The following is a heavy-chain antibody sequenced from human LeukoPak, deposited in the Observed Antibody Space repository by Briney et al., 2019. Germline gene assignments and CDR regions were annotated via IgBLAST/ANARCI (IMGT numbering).Heavy chain of an antibody. CDR3: ARGLRIGRTWVTRELDY. V-gene: IGHV4-34*01. J-gene: IGHJ4*02. CDR2: INHSGST. CDR1: GGSFSGYY. Sequence: PSETLSLTCAVYGGSFSGYYWSWIRQPPGKGLEWIGEINHSGSTNYNPSLKSRVTISVDTSKNQFSLKLSSVTAADTAVYYCARGLRIGRTWVTRELDYWGQGTLVTVSS. D-gene: IGHD4-23*01.